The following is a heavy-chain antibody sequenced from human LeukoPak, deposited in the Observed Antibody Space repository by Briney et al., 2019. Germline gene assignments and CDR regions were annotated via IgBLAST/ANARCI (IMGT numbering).Heavy chain of an antibody. CDR3: ARHVIAADYYYYGMDV. V-gene: IGHV6-1*01. J-gene: IGHJ6*02. D-gene: IGHD6-13*01. CDR1: GDSVSSNSAA. Sequence: SQTLSLTCAISGDSVSSNSAAWNWIRQSPSRGLEWLGRTYYRSKWYNDYAVSVKSRITINPDTSKNQFSLQLNSVTPEDTAVYYCARHVIAADYYYYGMDVWGQGTTVTVSS. CDR2: TYYRSKWYN.